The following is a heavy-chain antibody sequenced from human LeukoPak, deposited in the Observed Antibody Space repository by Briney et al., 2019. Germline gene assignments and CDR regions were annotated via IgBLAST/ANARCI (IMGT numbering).Heavy chain of an antibody. CDR3: ARTPYQLLYLFDY. Sequence: PGGSLRLTCAASGFTFSSYAMHWVRQAPGKGLEWVAVISYDGSNKYYADSVKGRFTISRDNSKNTLYLQMNGLRAIDTSVYYCARTPYQLLYLFDYWGQGTLVTVSS. CDR2: ISYDGSNK. D-gene: IGHD2-2*02. J-gene: IGHJ4*02. V-gene: IGHV3-30-3*01. CDR1: GFTFSSYA.